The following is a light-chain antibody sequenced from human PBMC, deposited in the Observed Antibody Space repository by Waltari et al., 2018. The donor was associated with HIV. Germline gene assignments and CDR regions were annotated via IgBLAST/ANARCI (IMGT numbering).Light chain of an antibody. Sequence: QSALTQPPSVSGSPGQSVTISCPETSSAVGTYNRASWYQQPPGTAPKLMISEVSNRPSGVPDRCSGSKSGNTASLTISGLQADDEADYYCSSDTGSSTFVVFGGGTKLTVL. CDR1: SSAVGTYNR. J-gene: IGLJ2*01. CDR3: SSDTGSSTFVV. V-gene: IGLV2-18*02. CDR2: EVS.